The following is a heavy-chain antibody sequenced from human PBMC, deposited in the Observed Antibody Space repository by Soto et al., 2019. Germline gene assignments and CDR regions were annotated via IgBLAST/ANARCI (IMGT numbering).Heavy chain of an antibody. Sequence: QVQLVQSGAEVKKPGASVKVSCKASGYTFTSYYMHWVRQAPGQGLEWMGIINPSGGSTSYAQKFGGRVTMTRDRPTSRVYRGRGGLISGDTAVYYCGRDGSRLPFLEWFWGWEYYFDYGGQGTLVTVSS. CDR2: INPSGGST. CDR1: GYTFTSYY. CDR3: GRDGSRLPFLEWFWGWEYYFDY. V-gene: IGHV1-46*01. J-gene: IGHJ4*02. D-gene: IGHD3-3*01.